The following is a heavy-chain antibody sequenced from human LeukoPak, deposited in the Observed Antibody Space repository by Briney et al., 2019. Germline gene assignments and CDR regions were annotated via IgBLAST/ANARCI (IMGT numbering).Heavy chain of an antibody. V-gene: IGHV3-53*01. J-gene: IGHJ4*02. CDR3: ATDKGYLDH. Sequence: PGGSLRLSCAPSGFSVSNNYMSWVRQAPGKGLEWVSVIYDGDITYYTDSVKGRSTISRDTSKNTVYLQMNSLRVEDTAIYYCATDKGYLDHWGQGTLVTVSS. CDR1: GFSVSNNY. CDR2: IYDGDIT. D-gene: IGHD3-16*02.